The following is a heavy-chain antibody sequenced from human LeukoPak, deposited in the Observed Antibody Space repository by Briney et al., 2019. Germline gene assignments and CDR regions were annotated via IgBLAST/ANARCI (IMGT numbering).Heavy chain of an antibody. J-gene: IGHJ3*02. CDR2: IHYSGTT. CDR1: GGSISGYS. CDR3: ARDGQHTIGATVPVAGTDAFDI. D-gene: IGHD6-19*01. V-gene: IGHV4-59*12. Sequence: SETLSLTCTVSGGSISGYSWSWIRQPPGKGLQWIGYIHYSGTTNYNPSLSSRVTIPLDTSKNQFSLKLSSVTAADTAVYYCARDGQHTIGATVPVAGTDAFDIWGQGTMVTVSS.